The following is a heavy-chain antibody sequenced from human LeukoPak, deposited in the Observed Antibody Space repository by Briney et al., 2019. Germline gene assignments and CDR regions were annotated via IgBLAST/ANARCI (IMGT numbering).Heavy chain of an antibody. CDR2: ISGSGGST. V-gene: IGHV3-23*01. Sequence: PGGFLRLSCAASGFTFSSYAMSWVRQAPGKGLEWVSAISGSGGSTYYADSVKGRLTISRDNSKNTLYLQMNSLRAEDTAVYYCAKVRIAVAGTRGIDYWGQGTLVTVSS. J-gene: IGHJ4*02. CDR1: GFTFSSYA. CDR3: AKVRIAVAGTRGIDY. D-gene: IGHD6-19*01.